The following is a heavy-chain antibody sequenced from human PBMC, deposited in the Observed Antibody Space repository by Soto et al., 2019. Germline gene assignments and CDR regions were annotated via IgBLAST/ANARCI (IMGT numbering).Heavy chain of an antibody. CDR2: IIPMFGT. CDR1: GGTFNNYA. V-gene: IGHV1-69*01. J-gene: IGHJ6*02. CDR3: ARPNSYGVTFHYYYGMDF. D-gene: IGHD3-10*01. Sequence: QVQLVQSGAEVKRPGSSVKVSCEASGGTFNNYAITWVRQAPGQGLEWMGGIIPMFGTNYAQKFQDRVTIAAAESTGTGYMELICLRSEDTAVYFCARPNSYGVTFHYYYGMDFCGQGTTVTVSS.